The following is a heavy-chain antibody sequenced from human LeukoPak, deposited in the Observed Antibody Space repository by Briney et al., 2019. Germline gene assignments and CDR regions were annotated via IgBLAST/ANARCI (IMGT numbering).Heavy chain of an antibody. CDR2: IYYIGSTGST. V-gene: IGHV4-59*12. Sequence: SETLSLTCTVSGGSISSYYWSWIRQPPGKGLEWIGYIYYIGSTGSTNYNPSLKSRVTISVDTSKNQFSLKLSSVTAADTAVYYCARDHMYGDHEDCWGQGTLVTVSS. CDR1: GGSISSYY. CDR3: ARDHMYGDHEDC. J-gene: IGHJ4*02. D-gene: IGHD4-17*01.